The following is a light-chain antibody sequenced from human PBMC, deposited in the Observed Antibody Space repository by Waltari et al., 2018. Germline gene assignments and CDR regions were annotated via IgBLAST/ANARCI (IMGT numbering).Light chain of an antibody. V-gene: IGKV3-11*01. CDR2: GAS. Sequence: VILTQSPATLSLSPGERATLSCRASQSVSSYLAWYQQKPGQAPRLLIYGASSRATGIPDRFSGSGYGTDFTLTISSLEPEDVGVYHCYQHSSGYSFGQGTKVEIK. J-gene: IGKJ2*03. CDR1: QSVSSY. CDR3: YQHSSGYS.